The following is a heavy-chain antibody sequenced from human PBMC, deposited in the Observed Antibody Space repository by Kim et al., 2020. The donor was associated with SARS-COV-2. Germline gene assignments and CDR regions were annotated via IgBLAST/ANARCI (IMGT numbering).Heavy chain of an antibody. Sequence: GGSLRLSCTASGFTFGDYAMSWVRQAPGKGLEWVGFIRSKAYGGTTEYAASVKGRFTISRDDSKSIAYLQMNSLKTEDTAVYYCTRDFRGGDYYDSSGYRDAFDIWGQGTMVTVSS. CDR1: GFTFGDYA. CDR3: TRDFRGGDYYDSSGYRDAFDI. V-gene: IGHV3-49*04. D-gene: IGHD3-22*01. J-gene: IGHJ3*02. CDR2: IRSKAYGGTT.